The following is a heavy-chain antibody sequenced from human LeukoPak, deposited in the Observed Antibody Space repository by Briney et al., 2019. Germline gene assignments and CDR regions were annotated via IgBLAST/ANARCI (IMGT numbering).Heavy chain of an antibody. Sequence: GGSLRLSCAASRFTFSDYYMSWIRQAPGKGLEWVSYISSSGSTIYYADSVKGRFTTSRDNANKSLYLQMNSLRAEDTAVYYCASYGTWAFDMWGQGTMVTVFS. CDR1: RFTFSDYY. V-gene: IGHV3-11*01. D-gene: IGHD4-17*01. CDR3: ASYGTWAFDM. J-gene: IGHJ3*02. CDR2: ISSSGSTI.